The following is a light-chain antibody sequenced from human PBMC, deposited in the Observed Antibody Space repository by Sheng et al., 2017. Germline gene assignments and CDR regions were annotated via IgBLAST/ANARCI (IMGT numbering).Light chain of an antibody. CDR2: GIS. J-gene: IGKJ2*01. CDR1: QSVTNN. V-gene: IGKV3-15*01. CDR3: QQYNNWPPYT. Sequence: EVVMTQFPATLSVSPGERATLSCRASQSVTNNLAWYQQKRGQAPRLLIYGISTRATGIPARFSGSGSATEFTLTISSLQSEDAAVYYCQQYNNWPPYTFGQGTKLEIK.